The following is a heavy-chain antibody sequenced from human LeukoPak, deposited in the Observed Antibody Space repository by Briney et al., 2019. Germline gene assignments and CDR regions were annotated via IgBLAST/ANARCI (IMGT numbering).Heavy chain of an antibody. Sequence: PGGSLRLSCAASGFTFSSYGMHWVRQAPGKGLEWVAVIWYDGSNKYYADSVKGRFTISRDNSKNTLYLQMNSLRAEDTAVYYCARESAVAGTPFDYWGQGTLVTVSS. V-gene: IGHV3-33*01. CDR2: IWYDGSNK. CDR1: GFTFSSYG. J-gene: IGHJ4*02. D-gene: IGHD6-19*01. CDR3: ARESAVAGTPFDY.